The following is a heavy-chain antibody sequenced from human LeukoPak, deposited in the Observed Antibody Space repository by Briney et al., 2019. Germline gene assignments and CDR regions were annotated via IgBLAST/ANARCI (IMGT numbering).Heavy chain of an antibody. Sequence: SVKVSCKASGGTFISYAISWVRQAPGQGLEWMGGIIPIFGTANYAQKFQGRVTITADESTSTAYMELSSLRSEDTAVYYCAREHSSGRPFDYWGQGTLVTVSS. CDR2: IIPIFGTA. V-gene: IGHV1-69*13. D-gene: IGHD6-19*01. J-gene: IGHJ4*02. CDR3: AREHSSGRPFDY. CDR1: GGTFISYA.